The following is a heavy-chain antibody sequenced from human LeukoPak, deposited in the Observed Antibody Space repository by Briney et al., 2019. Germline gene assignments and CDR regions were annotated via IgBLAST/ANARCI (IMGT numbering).Heavy chain of an antibody. Sequence: GGSLRLSCAASGFALSSYWMHWVRQAPGKGLVWVSDINSGGSTTRYADSVKGRFTISRDNAKNTLYLEMNSLRAEDTAVYYCATRDYTSSKYWGQGTLVTVSP. D-gene: IGHD2-2*01. V-gene: IGHV3-74*01. CDR2: INSGGSTT. CDR1: GFALSSYW. CDR3: ATRDYTSSKY. J-gene: IGHJ4*02.